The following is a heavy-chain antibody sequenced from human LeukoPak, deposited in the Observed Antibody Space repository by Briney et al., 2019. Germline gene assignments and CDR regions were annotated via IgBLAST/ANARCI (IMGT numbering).Heavy chain of an antibody. CDR2: MYHSGST. CDR3: ARASHWNQLHYFDY. J-gene: IGHJ4*02. D-gene: IGHD1-1*01. Sequence: SETLSLTCSVSGYSISSAYYWGWIRQPPGKGLEWIGTMYHSGSTNYNPSLKSRVTISVDKSKNQFSLKLSSVTAADTAVYYCARASHWNQLHYFDYWGQGTLVTVSS. CDR1: GYSISSAYY. V-gene: IGHV4-38-2*02.